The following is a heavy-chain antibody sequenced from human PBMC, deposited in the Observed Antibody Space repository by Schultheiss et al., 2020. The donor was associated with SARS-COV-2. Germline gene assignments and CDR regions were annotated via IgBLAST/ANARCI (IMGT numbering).Heavy chain of an antibody. J-gene: IGHJ3*02. CDR1: GGSFSGYY. V-gene: IGHV4-34*01. Sequence: SQTLSLTCAVYGGSFSGYYWSWIRQPPGKGLEWIGEINHSGSTNYNPSLKSRVTISVDTSKNQFSLKLSSVTAADTAVYYCARYAAAHGAFDIWGQGTMVTVSS. D-gene: IGHD6-13*01. CDR2: INHSGST. CDR3: ARYAAAHGAFDI.